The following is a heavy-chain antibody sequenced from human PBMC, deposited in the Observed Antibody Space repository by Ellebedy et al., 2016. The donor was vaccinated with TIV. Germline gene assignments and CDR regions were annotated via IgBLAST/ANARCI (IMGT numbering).Heavy chain of an antibody. J-gene: IGHJ3*02. Sequence: SVKVSCXASGGTFSSYAISWVRQAPGQGLEWMGGIIPIFGTANYAQKFQGRVTITADESTSTAYMELSSLRSEDTAVSYCARESGDYYDSSGYFPDAFDIWGQGTMVTVSS. CDR3: ARESGDYYDSSGYFPDAFDI. D-gene: IGHD3-22*01. V-gene: IGHV1-69*13. CDR2: IIPIFGTA. CDR1: GGTFSSYA.